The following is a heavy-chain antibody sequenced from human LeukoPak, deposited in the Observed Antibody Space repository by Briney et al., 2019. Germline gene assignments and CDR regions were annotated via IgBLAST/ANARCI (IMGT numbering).Heavy chain of an antibody. CDR1: GFTFSSYS. Sequence: GGSLSLSCAASGFTFSSYSMNWVRQAPGKGLEWVSYISSSSSTIYYADSVKGRFTISRDNAKNSLYLQMNSLRAEDTVVYYCARDKYYYDSSGYYEDHWYFDLWGRGTLVTVSS. D-gene: IGHD3-22*01. J-gene: IGHJ2*01. CDR3: ARDKYYYDSSGYYEDHWYFDL. V-gene: IGHV3-48*01. CDR2: ISSSSSTI.